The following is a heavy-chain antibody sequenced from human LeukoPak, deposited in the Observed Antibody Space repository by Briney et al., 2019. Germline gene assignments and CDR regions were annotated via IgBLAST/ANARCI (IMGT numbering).Heavy chain of an antibody. CDR1: GFSFSSYW. Sequence: PGGSLRLSCAASGFSFSSYWMHWVRQAPGTVLVWVARISPDGSSALSADSVRGRFTISRDNADNTLYLQLNSLRAEDTAVYYCARVSFCPRCHFDYWGQGTLVTVSS. CDR2: ISPDGSSA. J-gene: IGHJ4*02. V-gene: IGHV3-74*03. CDR3: ARVSFCPRCHFDY. D-gene: IGHD2/OR15-2a*01.